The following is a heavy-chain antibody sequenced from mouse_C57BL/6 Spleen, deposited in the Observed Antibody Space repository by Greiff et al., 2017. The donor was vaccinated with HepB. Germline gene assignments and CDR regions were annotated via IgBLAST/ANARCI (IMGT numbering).Heavy chain of an antibody. Sequence: EVKLEESGPGLVKPSQSLSLTCSVTGYSITSGYYWNWIRQFPGNKLEWMGYISYDGSNNYNPSLKNRISITRDTSKNQFFLKLNSVTTEDTATYYCANLYDGYYAYWGQGTLVTVSA. CDR1: GYSITSGYY. CDR3: ANLYDGYYAY. V-gene: IGHV3-6*01. CDR2: ISYDGSN. J-gene: IGHJ3*01. D-gene: IGHD2-3*01.